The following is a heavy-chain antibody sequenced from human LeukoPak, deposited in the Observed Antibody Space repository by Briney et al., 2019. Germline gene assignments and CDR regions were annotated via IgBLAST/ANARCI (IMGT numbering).Heavy chain of an antibody. CDR2: IYHSGST. D-gene: IGHD4-17*01. V-gene: IGHV4-4*02. CDR3: ARRYGDHVGRWFDP. CDR1: GGSISSSNW. J-gene: IGHJ5*02. Sequence: PSETLSLTCAVSGGSISSSNWWSWVRQPPGKGLEWIGEIYHSGSTNYNLSLKSRVTISVDKSKNQFSLKLSSVTAADTAVYYCARRYGDHVGRWFDPWGQGTLVTVSS.